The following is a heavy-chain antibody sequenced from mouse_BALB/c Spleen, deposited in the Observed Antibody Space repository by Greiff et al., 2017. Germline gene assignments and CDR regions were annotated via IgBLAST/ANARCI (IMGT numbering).Heavy chain of an antibody. CDR2: IYPGNSDT. Sequence: VQLKQSGTVLARPGASVKMSCKASGYSFTSYWMHWVKQRPGQGLEWIGAIYPGNSDTSYNQKFKGKAKLTAFTSASTAYMELSSLTNEDSAVYYCTRCVTTAPDYWGQGTTLTVSS. CDR3: TRCVTTAPDY. D-gene: IGHD1-2*01. CDR1: GYSFTSYW. V-gene: IGHV1-5*01. J-gene: IGHJ2*01.